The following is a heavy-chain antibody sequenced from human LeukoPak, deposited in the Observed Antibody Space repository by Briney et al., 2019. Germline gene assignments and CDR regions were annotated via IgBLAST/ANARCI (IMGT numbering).Heavy chain of an antibody. CDR3: ARHGSTYALRN. V-gene: IGHV4-59*08. D-gene: IGHD2-2*01. CDR2: IYYSGST. CDR1: GGSMNSYY. J-gene: IGHJ4*02. Sequence: PSETLSLTCTVSGGSMNSYYWSWIRQPPRKGLEGIGYIYYSGSTNYTPSLKSRLTISVDTSKNQFSLKLSSVTAADTAVYYCARHGSTYALRNWGQGTLVTVSS.